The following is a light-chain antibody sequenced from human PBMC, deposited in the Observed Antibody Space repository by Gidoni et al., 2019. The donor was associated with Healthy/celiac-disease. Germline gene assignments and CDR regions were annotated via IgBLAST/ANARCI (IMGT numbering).Light chain of an antibody. CDR1: SSDVGGYTY. Sequence: QSALTQPASVSGSPGQSITISCPGTSSDVGGYTYVSWYQQHPGKAPKLMIYEVSNRPSGVPDRFSGSKSGNTASLTISGLQAEDEADYYCSSYTSSSAWVFGGGTKLTVL. J-gene: IGLJ3*02. V-gene: IGLV2-14*01. CDR2: EVS. CDR3: SSYTSSSAWV.